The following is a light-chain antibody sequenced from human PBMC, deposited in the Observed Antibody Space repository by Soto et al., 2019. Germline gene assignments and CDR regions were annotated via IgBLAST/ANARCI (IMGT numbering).Light chain of an antibody. J-gene: IGLJ3*02. Sequence: QSVLTQPPSASGTPGQRVTISCSGRGSNIGSNTVHWYQQLPGTAPKLLIYSNNKRPSGVPDRFSGSKSGTSASLAISGLQSEDEADYYCAAWDDSLNAWVFGGGTKLTVL. CDR1: GSNIGSNT. V-gene: IGLV1-44*01. CDR2: SNN. CDR3: AAWDDSLNAWV.